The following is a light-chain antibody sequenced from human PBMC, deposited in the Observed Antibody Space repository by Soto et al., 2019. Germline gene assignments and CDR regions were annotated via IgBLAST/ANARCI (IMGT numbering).Light chain of an antibody. CDR2: WAS. J-gene: IGKJ1*01. V-gene: IGKV4-1*01. CDR1: QSVLYSSNNKNY. Sequence: DIVMTQSPDSLAVSLGERATINCKSSQSVLYSSNNKNYLAWYQQKPGQPPKLLIYWASTRESGVPDRFSGSGSGTDFTLTISXLQAEEVAVYYCQQYYSTPTFGQGTKVDIK. CDR3: QQYYSTPT.